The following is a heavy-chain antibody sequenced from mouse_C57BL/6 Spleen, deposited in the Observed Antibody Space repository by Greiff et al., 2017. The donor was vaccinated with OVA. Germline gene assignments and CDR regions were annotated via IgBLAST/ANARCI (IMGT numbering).Heavy chain of an antibody. V-gene: IGHV1-63*01. Sequence: QVQLQQSGAELVRPGTSVKMSCKASGYTFTNYWIGWAKQRPGHGLEWIGDIYPGGGYTNYNEKFKGKATLTADKSSSTAYMQFSSLTSEDSAIYYCARATTVVEGGWYFDVWGTGTTVTVSS. CDR3: ARATTVVEGGWYFDV. CDR2: IYPGGGYT. D-gene: IGHD1-1*01. CDR1: GYTFTNYW. J-gene: IGHJ1*03.